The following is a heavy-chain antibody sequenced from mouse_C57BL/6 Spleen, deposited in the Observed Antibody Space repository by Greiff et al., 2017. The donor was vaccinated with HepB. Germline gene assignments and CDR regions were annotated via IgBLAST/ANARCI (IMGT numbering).Heavy chain of an antibody. Sequence: EVQGVESGGGLVKPGGSLKLSCAASGFTFSSYTMSWVRQTPEKRLEWVATISGGGGNTYYPDSVKGRFTISRDNAKNTLYLQMSSLRSEDTALYYCARDDYASGFAYWGQGTLVTVSA. V-gene: IGHV5-9*01. D-gene: IGHD2-4*01. CDR2: ISGGGGNT. J-gene: IGHJ3*01. CDR1: GFTFSSYT. CDR3: ARDDYASGFAY.